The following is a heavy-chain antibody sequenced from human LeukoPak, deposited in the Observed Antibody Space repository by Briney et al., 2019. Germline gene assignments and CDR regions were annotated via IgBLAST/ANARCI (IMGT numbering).Heavy chain of an antibody. CDR3: ARALRHIVATIHDY. V-gene: IGHV1-18*01. CDR2: ISAYNGNT. D-gene: IGHD5-12*01. J-gene: IGHJ4*02. Sequence: GASVKVSYKASGYTFTSYGISWVRQAPGQGLEWMGWISAYNGNTNYAQKLQGRVTMTTDTSTSTAYMELRSLRSDDTAVYYCARALRHIVATIHDYWGQGTLVTVSS. CDR1: GYTFTSYG.